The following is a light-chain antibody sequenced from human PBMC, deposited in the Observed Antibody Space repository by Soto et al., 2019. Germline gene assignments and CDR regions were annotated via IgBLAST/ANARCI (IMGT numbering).Light chain of an antibody. CDR3: FSYRISGTYV. Sequence: QSVLTQSPSASGTPGQRVTVSCSGSSSNIGTNYVYWYQQLPGTAPKLMIYEVSNRPSGVSTRVSGSKSGNTASLTISGLQAEDETDYYCFSYRISGTYVFGTGTKLTVL. J-gene: IGLJ1*01. CDR1: SSNIGTNY. V-gene: IGLV2-14*01. CDR2: EVS.